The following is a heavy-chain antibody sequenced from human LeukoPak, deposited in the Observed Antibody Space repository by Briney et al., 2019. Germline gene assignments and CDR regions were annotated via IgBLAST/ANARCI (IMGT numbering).Heavy chain of an antibody. J-gene: IGHJ4*02. Sequence: PSETLSLTCAVYGGSFSGYYWSWIRQPPGKGLEWIGEINHSGSTNYNRSLKSRVTISVDTSKNQFSLKLSSVTAADTAVYYCARLGTVGTNCWGQGTLVTVSS. CDR2: INHSGST. CDR1: GGSFSGYY. V-gene: IGHV4-34*01. CDR3: ARLGTVGTNC.